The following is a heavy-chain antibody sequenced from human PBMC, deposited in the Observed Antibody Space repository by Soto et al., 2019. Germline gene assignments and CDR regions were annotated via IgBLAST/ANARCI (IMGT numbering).Heavy chain of an antibody. D-gene: IGHD3-16*01. J-gene: IGHJ1*01. CDR2: ISDDSSYI. V-gene: IGHV3-21*01. CDR3: AAPYYFNH. Sequence: GGSLRLSCAASGFMFSAYTMSWVRQAPGKGLEWLSSISDDSSYIDYADSLRGRFTVSRDNARKSLYLQMDSLGAEDTGVYYCAAPYYFNHWGPGTLVTVPQ. CDR1: GFMFSAYT.